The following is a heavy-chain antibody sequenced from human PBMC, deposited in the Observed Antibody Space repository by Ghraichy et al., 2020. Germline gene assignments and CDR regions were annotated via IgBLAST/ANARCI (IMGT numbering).Heavy chain of an antibody. V-gene: IGHV1-3*01. D-gene: IGHD3/OR15-3a*01. J-gene: IGHJ2*01. CDR1: GYTFTSYA. Sequence: ASVKVSCKASGYTFTSYAMHWVRQTPGQRLEWMGWINAGNGNTKYSQKFQGRVTITRDTSASTAYMELSSLRSEDTAVYHCARGGTGSSGYFDLWGRGTLVTVPS. CDR2: INAGNGNT. CDR3: ARGGTGSSGYFDL.